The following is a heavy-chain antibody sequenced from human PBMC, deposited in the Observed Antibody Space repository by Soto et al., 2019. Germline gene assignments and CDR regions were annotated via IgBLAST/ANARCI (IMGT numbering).Heavy chain of an antibody. CDR2: IIPIFGTA. J-gene: IGHJ4*02. V-gene: IGHV1-69*13. CDR3: ARDRYDFWSGYCDY. D-gene: IGHD3-3*01. Sequence: SVEVSCKXSGGTFSSYAISWVRQAPGQGLEWMGGIIPIFGTANYAQKFQGRVTITADESTSTAYMELSSLRSEDTAVYYCARDRYDFWSGYCDYWGQGTLVTVSS. CDR1: GGTFSSYA.